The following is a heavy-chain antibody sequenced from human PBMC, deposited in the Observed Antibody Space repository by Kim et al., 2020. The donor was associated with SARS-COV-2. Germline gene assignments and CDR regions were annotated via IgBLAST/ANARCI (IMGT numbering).Heavy chain of an antibody. D-gene: IGHD3-10*01. V-gene: IGHV1-18*01. CDR2: ISAYNGNT. CDR1: GYTFTSYG. Sequence: ASVKVSCKASGYTFTSYGISWVRQAPGQGLEWMGWISAYNGNTNYAQKLQGRVTMTTDTSTSTAYMELRSLRSDDTAVYYCARGFKVLTWFGELSVPEYEHYYYGMDV. CDR3: ARGFKVLTWFGELSVPEYEHYYYGMDV. J-gene: IGHJ6*01.